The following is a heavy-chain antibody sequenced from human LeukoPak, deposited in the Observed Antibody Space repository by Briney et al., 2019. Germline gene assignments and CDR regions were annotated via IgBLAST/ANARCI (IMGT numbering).Heavy chain of an antibody. CDR2: IRSKAHGGTT. CDR3: ASLAHSDYFGSGSYNYYGMDV. V-gene: IGHV3-49*03. CDR1: GFTFGDYA. J-gene: IGHJ6*02. D-gene: IGHD3-10*01. Sequence: PGRSLRLSCTASGFTFGDYAMGWFRQAPGEGLEWVGFIRSKAHGGTTEYAASVKGRFTISRDDSKNTLYLQMHSLRAEDTAVYYCASLAHSDYFGSGSYNYYGMDVWGRGTTVTVSS.